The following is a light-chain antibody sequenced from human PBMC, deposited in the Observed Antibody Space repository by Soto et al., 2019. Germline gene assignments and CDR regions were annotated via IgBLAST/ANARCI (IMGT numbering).Light chain of an antibody. CDR1: HIVSTSS. CDR2: GAS. CDR3: QHYGSAPPYT. J-gene: IGKJ2*01. Sequence: EIVLTQSPGTLSLSPGERATLSCRASHIVSTSSLAWYQQKPGQAPRLLIYGASSRATGIPDRFSASGSGTDLTLTISRLEPEDFEVYYCQHYGSAPPYTFGQGTKLEIK. V-gene: IGKV3-20*01.